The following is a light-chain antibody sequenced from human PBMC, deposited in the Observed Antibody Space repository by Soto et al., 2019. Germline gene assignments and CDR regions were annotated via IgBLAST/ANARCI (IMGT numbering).Light chain of an antibody. V-gene: IGKV1-5*03. CDR1: QTIDSW. J-gene: IGKJ1*01. Sequence: DIQMTQSPSNLCASVGDRVTITCRASQTIDSWLAWYQQQPGKAPKLLIYKASSLESGVPSKFSGSGSGTEFTLTISSLQPDDSATYYCQQYKSYPWTFGLGTKVEIK. CDR2: KAS. CDR3: QQYKSYPWT.